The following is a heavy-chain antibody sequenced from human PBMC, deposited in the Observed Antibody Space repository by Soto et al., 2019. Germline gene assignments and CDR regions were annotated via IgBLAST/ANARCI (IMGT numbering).Heavy chain of an antibody. J-gene: IGHJ5*02. CDR2: IIPIFGTA. CDR1: GGTFSSYA. Sequence: ASVKVSCKASGGTFSSYAISWVRQAPGQGLEWMGGIIPIFGTANYAQKFQGRVTITADESTSTAYMELSSLRSEDTAVYYCARDGIAAAGYNWFDPWGQGTLVTVSS. V-gene: IGHV1-69*13. D-gene: IGHD6-13*01. CDR3: ARDGIAAAGYNWFDP.